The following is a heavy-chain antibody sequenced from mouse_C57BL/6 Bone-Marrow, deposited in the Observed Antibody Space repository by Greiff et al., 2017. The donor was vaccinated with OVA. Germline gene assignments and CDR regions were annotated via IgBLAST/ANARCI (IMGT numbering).Heavy chain of an antibody. V-gene: IGHV1-69*01. J-gene: IGHJ4*01. Sequence: QVQLQQPGAELVMPGASVKLSCKASGYTFTSYWMHWVKQRPGQGLEWIGGIDPSDSYTNYNQKFKGKSTLTVDKSSSTAYMQLSSLTSEDSAVYYCAREDTTVVGAMDYWGQGTSVTVSS. CDR3: AREDTTVVGAMDY. CDR2: IDPSDSYT. D-gene: IGHD1-1*01. CDR1: GYTFTSYW.